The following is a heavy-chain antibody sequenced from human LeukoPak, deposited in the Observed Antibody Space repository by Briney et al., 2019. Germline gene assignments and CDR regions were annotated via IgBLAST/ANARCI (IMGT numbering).Heavy chain of an antibody. D-gene: IGHD6-19*01. CDR1: GFTFSAYA. J-gene: IGHJ5*02. CDR3: ARVRYTSGWNWFDP. CDR2: IGSDNKP. Sequence: GGSLRLSCEASGFTFSAYAMTWVRQAPGKGLEWVSSIGSDNKPHYSESVKGRFAISRDNAKNSMNLQMNSLRVEDTAVYYCARVRYTSGWNWFDPWGQGTLVTVSS. V-gene: IGHV3-69-1*01.